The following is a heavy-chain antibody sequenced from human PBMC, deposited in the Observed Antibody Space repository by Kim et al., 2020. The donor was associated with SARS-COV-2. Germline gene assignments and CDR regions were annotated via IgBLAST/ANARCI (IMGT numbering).Heavy chain of an antibody. D-gene: IGHD6-19*01. V-gene: IGHV4-31*02. CDR3: ARDGGAGFDY. CDR2: ST. J-gene: IGHJ4*02. Sequence: STYYNPSLKSRVTISVDTSKNQFSLKLSSVTAADTAVYYCARDGGAGFDYWGQGTLVTVSS.